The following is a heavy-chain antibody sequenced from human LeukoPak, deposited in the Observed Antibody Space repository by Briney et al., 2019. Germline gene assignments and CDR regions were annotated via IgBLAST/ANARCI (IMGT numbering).Heavy chain of an antibody. CDR1: GGSISSGSYY. CDR2: IYTSGST. Sequence: PSQTLSLTCTVSGGSISSGSYYWSWIRQPAGKGLEWIGRIYTSGSTNYNPSLKSRVTISVDTSKNQFSLKLSSVTAADTAVYFCARDSFMITFGGVIVGAFDYWGQGTLVTVSS. J-gene: IGHJ4*02. V-gene: IGHV4-61*02. D-gene: IGHD3-16*02. CDR3: ARDSFMITFGGVIVGAFDY.